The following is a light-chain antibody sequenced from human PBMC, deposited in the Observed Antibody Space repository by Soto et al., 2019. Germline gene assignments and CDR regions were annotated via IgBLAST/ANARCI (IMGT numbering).Light chain of an antibody. V-gene: IGKV2-28*01. CDR3: MQPLQSWT. J-gene: IGKJ1*01. CDR1: QSLLHSNGYNY. Sequence: DIVMTQSPLSLPVTPGEPASISCRSSQSLLHSNGYNYLDWYLQKPGQSPQLLNYLGSNRGSGVPDRFRGCGSGTDFTMKISRVEAEDVGVYYCMQPLQSWTFGQGTKVEIK. CDR2: LGS.